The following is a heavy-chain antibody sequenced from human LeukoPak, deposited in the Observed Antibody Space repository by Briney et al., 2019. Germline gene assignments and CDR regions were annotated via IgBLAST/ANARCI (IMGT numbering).Heavy chain of an antibody. CDR2: VNSDGTGT. Sequence: GSLRLSCAASGFTFSSYWMHWVRQAPGKGLVWVSRVNSDGTGTTYADSVEGRFTISRDNAKNTLYLQMNSLRAEDTAIYYCIRTLIVATSPYMDVWGKGTTVTVSS. D-gene: IGHD5-12*01. J-gene: IGHJ6*03. CDR3: IRTLIVATSPYMDV. V-gene: IGHV3-74*01. CDR1: GFTFSSYW.